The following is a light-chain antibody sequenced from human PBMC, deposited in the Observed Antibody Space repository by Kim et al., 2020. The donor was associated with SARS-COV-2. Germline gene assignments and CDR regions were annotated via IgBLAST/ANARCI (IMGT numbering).Light chain of an antibody. Sequence: RVTISGTGSRSNIGAGYDVHWYQQLPGTAPKLLIYGNSNRPSGVPDRFSGSKSGTSASLAITGLQAEDEADYYCQSYDSSLSGSWVFGGGTQLTVL. CDR2: GNS. CDR1: RSNIGAGYD. V-gene: IGLV1-40*01. J-gene: IGLJ3*02. CDR3: QSYDSSLSGSWV.